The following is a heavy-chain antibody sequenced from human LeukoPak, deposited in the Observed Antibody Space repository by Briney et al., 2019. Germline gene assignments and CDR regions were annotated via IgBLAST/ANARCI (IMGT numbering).Heavy chain of an antibody. CDR2: INHSGST. Sequence: SETLSLTCAVYGGSFSGYYWSWIRQHPGKGLEWIGEINHSGSTNYNPSLKSRVTISVDTSKNQFSLKLSSVTAADTAVYYCARAHRSYGMDVWGQGTTVTVSS. CDR1: GGSFSGYY. V-gene: IGHV4-34*01. CDR3: ARAHRSYGMDV. J-gene: IGHJ6*02.